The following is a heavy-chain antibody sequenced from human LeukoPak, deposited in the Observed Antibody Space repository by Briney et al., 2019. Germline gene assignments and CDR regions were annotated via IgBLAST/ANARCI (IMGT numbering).Heavy chain of an antibody. Sequence: GGPLRLSCAASGFTFDDYGMIWVRQAPGKGLEWVSYINWNGGSTDYVDSVKGRFTISRDNAKNSLYLQMNSLRAADTAFYYCARSSTTVTTRFFDLWGRGTLVTVSS. V-gene: IGHV3-20*04. CDR1: GFTFDDYG. CDR3: ARSSTTVTTRFFDL. D-gene: IGHD4-17*01. J-gene: IGHJ2*01. CDR2: INWNGGST.